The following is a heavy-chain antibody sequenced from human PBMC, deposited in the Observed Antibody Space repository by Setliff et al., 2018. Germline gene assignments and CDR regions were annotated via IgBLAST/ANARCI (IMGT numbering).Heavy chain of an antibody. CDR1: GFTFSSYA. V-gene: IGHV3-30-3*01. CDR3: ASSSGGNYEAYFDY. D-gene: IGHD2-15*01. Sequence: PGGSLRLSCAASGFTFSSYAMHWVRQAPGKGLEWVAVISYDGSNKYYADSVKGRFSISRDNSQNTLYLQMNSLSPEDTALYYCASSSGGNYEAYFDYWGQGTLVTVSS. J-gene: IGHJ4*02. CDR2: ISYDGSNK.